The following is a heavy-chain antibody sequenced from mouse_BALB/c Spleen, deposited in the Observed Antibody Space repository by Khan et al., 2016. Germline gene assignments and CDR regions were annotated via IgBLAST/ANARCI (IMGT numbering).Heavy chain of an antibody. V-gene: IGHV5-6-5*01. CDR1: GFTFRNYA. CDR2: ISTGDST. D-gene: IGHD2-1*01. CDR3: AREDYGNYGDYFDY. Sequence: EVELVESGGGLVKPGGSLKLSCAASGFTFRNYAMSWVRQTPEKRLEWVASISTGDSTYYGDSVKGRFTISGDNARNILYLQMSSLRSEDTAMFYCAREDYGNYGDYFDYWGQGTTLTVSS. J-gene: IGHJ2*01.